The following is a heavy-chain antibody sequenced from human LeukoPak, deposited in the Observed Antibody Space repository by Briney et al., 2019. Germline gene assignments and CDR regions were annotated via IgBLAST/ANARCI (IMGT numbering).Heavy chain of an antibody. Sequence: GGSLRLSCAASGFTFSSYAMSWVRQAPGKGLEWVSAISGSGGSTYYADSVKGRFTISRDNSKNALYLQMNSLRAEDTAVYYCAKGLAALLGPLDYWGQGTLVTVSS. CDR2: ISGSGGST. D-gene: IGHD2-15*01. CDR3: AKGLAALLGPLDY. J-gene: IGHJ4*02. CDR1: GFTFSSYA. V-gene: IGHV3-23*01.